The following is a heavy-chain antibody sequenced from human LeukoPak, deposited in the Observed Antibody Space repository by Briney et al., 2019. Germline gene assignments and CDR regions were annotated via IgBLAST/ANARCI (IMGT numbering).Heavy chain of an antibody. J-gene: IGHJ4*02. V-gene: IGHV3-66*01. Sequence: PGGSLRLSCAASGFTVSSNYMSWVRQAPGKGLEWVSVIYSGGSTYYADSVKGRFTISRDNAKNSLYLQMNSLRAEDTAVYYCAREREIYDSSGLIGYWGQGTLVTVSS. CDR1: GFTVSSNY. CDR2: IYSGGST. CDR3: AREREIYDSSGLIGY. D-gene: IGHD3-22*01.